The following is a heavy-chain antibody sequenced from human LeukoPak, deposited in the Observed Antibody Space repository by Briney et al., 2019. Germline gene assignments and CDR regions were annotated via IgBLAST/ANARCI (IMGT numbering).Heavy chain of an antibody. Sequence: SETLSLTCSVSDGSMGTYYWGWIRQPPGKGLEWIGYVYYSGSTTYNPSLKSRVTVSVDTSKNQFSLKLTSMTAADTAVYYCARGRLGRQHASFFDSWGQGTLVTVSS. CDR3: ARGRLGRQHASFFDS. D-gene: IGHD2-2*01. V-gene: IGHV4-59*08. CDR1: DGSMGTYY. J-gene: IGHJ4*02. CDR2: VYYSGST.